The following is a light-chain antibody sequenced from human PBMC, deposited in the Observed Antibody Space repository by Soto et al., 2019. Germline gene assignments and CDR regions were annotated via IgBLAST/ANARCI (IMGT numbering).Light chain of an antibody. Sequence: EIVLTQSPATLSLSPGERAALSCRASQSVSSYLALYQQKPGQAPRLLIYDASNRATGIPARFSGSGSGTDFTLTISSLEPEDFAVYYCQQRSNWPPLITFGPGTKVDIK. CDR1: QSVSSY. CDR2: DAS. J-gene: IGKJ3*01. CDR3: QQRSNWPPLIT. V-gene: IGKV3-11*01.